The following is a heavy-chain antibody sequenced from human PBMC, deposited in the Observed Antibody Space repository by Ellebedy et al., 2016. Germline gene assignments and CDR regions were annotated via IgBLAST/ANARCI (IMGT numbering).Heavy chain of an antibody. Sequence: GESLKISCEGSGFTFSSYWMSWVRQAPGKGLEWVANIKQGGSEKYYVDSVNGRFSISRDNAKTSLYLKMNSLRPEDTAVYYCARGAPVAGIGPYFDFWGQGVLVTVSS. CDR1: GFTFSSYW. J-gene: IGHJ4*02. CDR2: IKQGGSEK. CDR3: ARGAPVAGIGPYFDF. V-gene: IGHV3-7*01. D-gene: IGHD6-19*01.